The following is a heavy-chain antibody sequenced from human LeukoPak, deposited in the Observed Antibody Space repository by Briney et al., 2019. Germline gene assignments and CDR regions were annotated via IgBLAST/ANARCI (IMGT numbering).Heavy chain of an antibody. Sequence: GASVKVSCKASGYTFTNYAINWVRQAPGQGLEWMGWIHPSTGNPTYAQGFTGRFVFSLDTSVSTTYLQISSLKAEDTAVYYCAREYCSGGSCPYSSLGDWFDPWGQGTLVTVSS. V-gene: IGHV7-4-1*02. CDR3: AREYCSGGSCPYSSLGDWFDP. J-gene: IGHJ5*02. D-gene: IGHD2-15*01. CDR2: IHPSTGNP. CDR1: GYTFTNYA.